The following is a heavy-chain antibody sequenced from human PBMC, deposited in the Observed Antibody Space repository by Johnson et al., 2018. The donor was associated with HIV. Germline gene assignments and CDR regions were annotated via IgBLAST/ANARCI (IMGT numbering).Heavy chain of an antibody. V-gene: IGHV3-23*04. J-gene: IGHJ3*02. CDR1: GFTFDDYG. Sequence: MQLVESGGGVVRPGGSLRLSCAASGFTFDDYGMSWVRQAPGKGLEWVSAISGSGGSTYYADSVKGRFTISRDNSKNSFYIQMHSLRAEDTAVYYCAKDVDSSRWWMAFDMWGQGTMVSVSS. CDR2: ISGSGGST. CDR3: AKDVDSSRWWMAFDM. D-gene: IGHD6-13*01.